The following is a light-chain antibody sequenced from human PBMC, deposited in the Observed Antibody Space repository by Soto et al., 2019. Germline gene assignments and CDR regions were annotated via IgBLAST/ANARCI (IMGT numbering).Light chain of an antibody. J-gene: IGLJ1*01. Sequence: QSVLTQPASLSGSLGQSITISCTGTSSDVGGYNYVSWYQQQSGKAPKLMIHEVSNRPSGVSNRFSGSKSGNTASLTISGLQAEDEADYYCSSYTSSSAYVYGIGTKVTVL. CDR3: SSYTSSSAYV. CDR1: SSDVGGYNY. CDR2: EVS. V-gene: IGLV2-14*01.